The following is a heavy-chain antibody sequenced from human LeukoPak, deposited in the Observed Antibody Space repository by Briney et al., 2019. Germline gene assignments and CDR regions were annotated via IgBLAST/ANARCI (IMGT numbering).Heavy chain of an antibody. V-gene: IGHV1-18*01. CDR1: GYTFSSCG. CDR3: ARHQGELRFYYYAMDV. CDR2: INTYNGNT. Sequence: ASVKVSCKTSGYTFSSCGISWVRQAPGHGLEWMGWINTYNGNTDYAQKLQGRVTMTTDTSTTTAYMEVTSLRSDDTAVYYCARHQGELRFYYYAMDVWGQGTTVTVSS. J-gene: IGHJ6*02. D-gene: IGHD1-26*01.